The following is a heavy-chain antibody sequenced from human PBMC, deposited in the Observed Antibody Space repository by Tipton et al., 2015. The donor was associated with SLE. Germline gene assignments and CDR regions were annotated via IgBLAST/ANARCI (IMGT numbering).Heavy chain of an antibody. CDR3: ARVGGFGELLYPYDY. J-gene: IGHJ4*02. Sequence: TLSLTCAVYGGSFSGYYWSWIRQPPGKGLEWIGEINHSGSTNYNPSLKSRVTISVDTSKNQFSLKLSSVTAADTAVYYCARVGGFGELLYPYDYWGQGTLVTVSS. CDR1: GGSFSGYY. V-gene: IGHV4-34*01. D-gene: IGHD3-10*01. CDR2: INHSGST.